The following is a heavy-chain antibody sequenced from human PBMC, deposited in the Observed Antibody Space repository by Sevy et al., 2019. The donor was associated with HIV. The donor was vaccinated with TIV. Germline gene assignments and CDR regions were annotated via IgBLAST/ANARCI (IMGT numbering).Heavy chain of an antibody. D-gene: IGHD3-16*01. Sequence: GGSLRLSCAASGLSFTSNGMSWVRQAPGKGLEWVAGITSGGAAYYADSVKGRFTVSRDNSKNTLYLQLNNLRADDTAVFYCAGGDTPMLTDLDYWGQGTLVTVSS. CDR1: GLSFTSNG. V-gene: IGHV3-23*01. CDR3: AGGDTPMLTDLDY. J-gene: IGHJ4*02. CDR2: ITSGGAA.